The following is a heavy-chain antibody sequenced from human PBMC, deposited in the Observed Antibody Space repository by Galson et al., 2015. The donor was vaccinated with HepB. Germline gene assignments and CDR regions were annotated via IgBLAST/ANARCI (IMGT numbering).Heavy chain of an antibody. CDR3: ARALYNWNDVSYYYYYMDV. V-gene: IGHV1-69*13. CDR1: GGTFSSYA. D-gene: IGHD1-20*01. Sequence: SEKVSCKASGGTFSSYAISWVRQAPGQGLEWMGGIIPIFGTANYAQKFQGRVTITADESTSTAYMELSSLRSEGTAVYYCARALYNWNDVSYYYYYMDVWGKGTTVTVSS. J-gene: IGHJ6*03. CDR2: IIPIFGTA.